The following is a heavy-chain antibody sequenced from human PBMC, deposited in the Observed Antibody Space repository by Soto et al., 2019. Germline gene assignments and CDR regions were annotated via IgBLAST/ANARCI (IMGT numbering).Heavy chain of an antibody. CDR1: GDTLSTHG. CDR3: APGDSRDTGDH. D-gene: IGHD5-18*01. V-gene: IGHV1-69*01. CDR2: TIPIIGTT. J-gene: IGHJ4*02. Sequence: QVQLVQSGAEVKKPGSSVKVSCKASGDTLSTHGISWVRQAPGQGLEWMGGTIPIIGTTDYAEKFQGRVTITADESTTTSYMELSSRRPDDTAVYYCAPGDSRDTGDHWGQGTLVSVAS.